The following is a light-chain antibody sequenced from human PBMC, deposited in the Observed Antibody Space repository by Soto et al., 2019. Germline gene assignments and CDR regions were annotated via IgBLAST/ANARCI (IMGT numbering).Light chain of an antibody. CDR1: SSNIGARFD. CDR2: GNN. Sequence: QSVLTQPASVSGSPGQSITISCAGSSSNIGARFDVHWYQQLPGTAPKLLISGNNNRPSGVPARFSGSNSGTSASLVITGLQAEDEADYYCQSYDTSLSGWVIFGGGTKLTVL. J-gene: IGLJ2*01. V-gene: IGLV1-40*01. CDR3: QSYDTSLSGWVI.